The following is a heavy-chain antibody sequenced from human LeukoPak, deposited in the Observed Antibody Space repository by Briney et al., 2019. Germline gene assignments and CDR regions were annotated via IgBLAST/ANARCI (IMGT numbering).Heavy chain of an antibody. D-gene: IGHD2-15*01. Sequence: SETLSLTCAVYGGSLSGYYWNWIRQSPGKVLEWIGEINDSGTTNYNPSLKSRATISIDRSRKQFSLRLTSVTAADTAVYYCARFPCSGDSCYSGIRAFDIWSQGTTVIVSS. CDR1: GGSLSGYY. V-gene: IGHV4-34*01. CDR2: INDSGTT. CDR3: ARFPCSGDSCYSGIRAFDI. J-gene: IGHJ3*02.